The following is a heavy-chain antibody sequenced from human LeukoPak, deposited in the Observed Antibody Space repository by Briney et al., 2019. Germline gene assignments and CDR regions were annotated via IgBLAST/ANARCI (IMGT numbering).Heavy chain of an antibody. CDR2: VSGSGGTT. CDR3: AKSDYYDSSGHPSSFEY. J-gene: IGHJ4*02. V-gene: IGHV3-23*01. D-gene: IGHD3-22*01. CDR1: GFPFSSYA. Sequence: GGSLRLSCAASGFPFSSYATSWVRKAPGRALEWVSAVSGSGGTTYYADSVKGRFTISRDNSKNTLYLQMNSLRAEDTAVYYCAKSDYYDSSGHPSSFEYWGQGTLVTVSS.